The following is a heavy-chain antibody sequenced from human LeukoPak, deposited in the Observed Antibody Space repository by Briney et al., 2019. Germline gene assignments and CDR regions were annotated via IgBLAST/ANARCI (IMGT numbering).Heavy chain of an antibody. Sequence: EASVKVSCKASGGTFSNYAISWVRQAPGQGLEWMGGIIPIFETSNYAQKFQDRVTITADKSTSTAYMELSSLRSEDTAVYYCARGMIRAVIGGGAFDIWGQGTMVTVSS. V-gene: IGHV1-69*06. CDR2: IIPIFETS. CDR3: ARGMIRAVIGGGAFDI. CDR1: GGTFSNYA. D-gene: IGHD3-10*01. J-gene: IGHJ3*02.